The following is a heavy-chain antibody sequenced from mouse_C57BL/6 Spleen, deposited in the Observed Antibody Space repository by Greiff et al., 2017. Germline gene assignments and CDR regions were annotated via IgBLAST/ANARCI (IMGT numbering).Heavy chain of an antibody. V-gene: IGHV1-81*01. CDR3: ARGGYYDYLYYFDY. CDR1: GYTFTSYG. J-gene: IGHJ2*01. Sequence: QVQLQQSGAELARPGASVKLSCKASGYTFTSYGISWVKQRTGQGLEWIGEIYPRSGNTYYNEKFKGKATLTADKSSSTAYMELRSLTSEDSAVYFCARGGYYDYLYYFDYWGQGTTLTVSS. CDR2: IYPRSGNT. D-gene: IGHD2-4*01.